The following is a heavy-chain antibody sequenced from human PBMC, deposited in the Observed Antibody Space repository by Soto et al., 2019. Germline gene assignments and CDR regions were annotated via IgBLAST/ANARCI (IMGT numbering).Heavy chain of an antibody. V-gene: IGHV4-61*01. CDR1: GGSVSGSSHY. J-gene: IGHJ1*01. Sequence: QVQLQESGPGLVKPSETLSLTCSVSGGSVSGSSHYWNWIRQTPGKGLEWIGYIDSSGNANYSPSLKSRGTISVDTYKTQFSLKLSSVTAADTALSYCARGGTSTRRAVAGYFHYWGQGTQVIVSS. CDR3: ARGGTSTRRAVAGYFHY. D-gene: IGHD1-7*01. CDR2: IDSSGNA.